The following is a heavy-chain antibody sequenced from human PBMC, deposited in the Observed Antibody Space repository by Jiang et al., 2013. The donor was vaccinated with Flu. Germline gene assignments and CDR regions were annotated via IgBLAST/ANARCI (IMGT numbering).Heavy chain of an antibody. V-gene: IGHV1-18*01. CDR3: ARAEMDSSGDY. Sequence: EWMGWISAYNGNTNYAQKLQGRVTMTTDTSTSTAYMELRSLRSDDTAVYYCARAEMDSSGDYWGQGTLVTASS. J-gene: IGHJ4*02. D-gene: IGHD3-22*01. CDR2: ISAYNGNT.